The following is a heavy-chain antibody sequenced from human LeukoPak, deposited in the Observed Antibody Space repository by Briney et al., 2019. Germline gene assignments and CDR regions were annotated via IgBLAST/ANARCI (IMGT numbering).Heavy chain of an antibody. CDR2: ISAYNGNT. V-gene: IGHV1-18*01. CDR1: GYTFSTYT. D-gene: IGHD6-13*01. J-gene: IGHJ3*01. Sequence: GASVKVSCKASGYTFSTYTISWVRQAPGQGLEWMGWISAYNGNTNYAQKFQGRVTMTTDTSTSTAYMELRYLSSDDTAVYYCARVEGAPIAAANVWGLGTMVTVSS. CDR3: ARVEGAPIAAANV.